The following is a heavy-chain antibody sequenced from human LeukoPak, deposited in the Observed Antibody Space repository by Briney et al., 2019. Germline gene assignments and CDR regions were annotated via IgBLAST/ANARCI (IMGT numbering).Heavy chain of an antibody. Sequence: PSETLSLTCAVYGGSFSGYYWSWIRQPPGKGLEWIGEINHSGSTNYNPSLKSRVTMSVDTSQDQFSLKLSSVTAADTAVYFCATNYYDTRKPWDWGQGTLVTVSS. J-gene: IGHJ4*02. CDR3: ATNYYDTRKPWD. CDR1: GGSFSGYY. CDR2: INHSGST. V-gene: IGHV4-34*01. D-gene: IGHD3-22*01.